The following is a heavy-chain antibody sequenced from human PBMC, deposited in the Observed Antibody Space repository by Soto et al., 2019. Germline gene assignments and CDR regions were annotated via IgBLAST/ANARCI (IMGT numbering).Heavy chain of an antibody. V-gene: IGHV3-23*01. D-gene: IGHD3-22*01. CDR3: AKEGVYYYDSSGPQDAFDI. CDR2: ISGSGGST. Sequence: PGGSLSLSCAASGLTFSSYAMSWVRQAPGKGLEWVSAISGSGGSTYYAAYVKGRFTISRDNSKNTLYLQMNSLRAEDTAVYYCAKEGVYYYDSSGPQDAFDIWGQGTMVTVSS. J-gene: IGHJ3*02. CDR1: GLTFSSYA.